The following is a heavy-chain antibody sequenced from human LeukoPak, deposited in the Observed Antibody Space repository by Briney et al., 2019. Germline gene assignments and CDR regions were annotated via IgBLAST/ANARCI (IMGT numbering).Heavy chain of an antibody. D-gene: IGHD3-10*01. CDR2: MNPNSGNT. V-gene: IGHV1-8*01. J-gene: IGHJ4*02. CDR3: ARGHRLYYYGSGSYPY. CDR1: GYTFTSYD. Sequence: ASVKVSCKASGYTFTSYDINWVRQATGQGLEWMGWMNPNSGNTGYAQKFQGRVTMTRNTSISTAYMELSSLRSEDTAVYYCARGHRLYYYGSGSYPYWGQGTLVTVSS.